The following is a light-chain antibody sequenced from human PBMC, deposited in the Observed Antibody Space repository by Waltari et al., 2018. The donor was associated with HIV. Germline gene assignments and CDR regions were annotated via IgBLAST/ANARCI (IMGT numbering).Light chain of an antibody. Sequence: EIVMTQAPANLSVSPGEGVTFPCRASHSGSSKLAGYQQKPGQAPRLLIYAASTRATGIPARISSGGSATEVTLTIISRQYEEYAVYFCQQYNNWPLTFGGGTRVEI. CDR3: QQYNNWPLT. CDR2: AAS. V-gene: IGKV3-15*01. J-gene: IGKJ4*01. CDR1: HSGSSK.